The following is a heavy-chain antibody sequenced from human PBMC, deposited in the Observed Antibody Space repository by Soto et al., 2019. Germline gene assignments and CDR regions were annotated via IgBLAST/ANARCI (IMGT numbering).Heavy chain of an antibody. CDR2: VTADGGT. V-gene: IGHV3-23*01. CDR3: APHVSCSGGSCQYDAFAI. D-gene: IGHD2-15*01. CDR1: GFTVSSHA. Sequence: EVQVLESGGGLVQPGGSLRLSCEGSGFTVSSHAMTWIRQAPGKGPEWVSTVTADGGTYYADSVKGRFAMSRDTSETTLYLTMNSLGAEDTAAYYCAPHVSCSGGSCQYDAFAIRGQGTIVTVSS. J-gene: IGHJ3*02.